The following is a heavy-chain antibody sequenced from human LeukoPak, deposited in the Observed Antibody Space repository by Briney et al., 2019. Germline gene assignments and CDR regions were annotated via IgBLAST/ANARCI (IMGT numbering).Heavy chain of an antibody. D-gene: IGHD5-24*01. CDR3: AKDPDGYKPLA. J-gene: IGHJ5*02. CDR2: ISYDGSNK. Sequence: GGSLRPSCAASGFTLSSYGMHWVRQAPGKGLEWVAVISYDGSNKYYADSVKGRFTISRDNSKNTLYLQMNSLRAEDTAVYYCAKDPDGYKPLAWGQGTLVTVSS. V-gene: IGHV3-30*18. CDR1: GFTLSSYG.